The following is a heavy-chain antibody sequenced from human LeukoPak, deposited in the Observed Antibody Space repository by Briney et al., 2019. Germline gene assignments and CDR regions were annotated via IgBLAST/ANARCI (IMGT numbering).Heavy chain of an antibody. CDR1: GFTVSSNY. Sequence: PGGSLRLSCAASGFTVSSNYMSWLRQAPGKGLEWVSVIYPASTTYYADSVKGRFHISRDNSKNNLSLQTNSLRAEDTAVYYCARGDGYNYFDCWGQGTLVTVSS. CDR3: ARGDGYNYFDC. J-gene: IGHJ4*02. D-gene: IGHD5-24*01. V-gene: IGHV3-53*01. CDR2: IYPASTT.